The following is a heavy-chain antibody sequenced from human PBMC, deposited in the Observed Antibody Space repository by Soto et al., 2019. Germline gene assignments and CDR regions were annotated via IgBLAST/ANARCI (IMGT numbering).Heavy chain of an antibody. CDR1: GGSISSGGYY. CDR2: IYYSGST. J-gene: IGHJ4*02. Sequence: SETLSLTCTVSGGSISSGGYYWSWIRQHPGKGLEWIGYIYYSGSTYYNPSLKSRVTISVDTSKNQFSLKLSSVTAADTAVYYCAGVWFGELLLDYWGQGTLVTVSS. V-gene: IGHV4-31*03. D-gene: IGHD3-10*01. CDR3: AGVWFGELLLDY.